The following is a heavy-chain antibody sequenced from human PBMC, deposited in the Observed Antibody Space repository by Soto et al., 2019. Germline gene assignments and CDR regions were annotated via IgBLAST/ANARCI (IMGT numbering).Heavy chain of an antibody. CDR1: GGSISNYY. Sequence: SATLYLTCTVSGGSISNYYRSWIRQPAGKGLEWIVRSYTSGRTNYNPSLKSRVTMSVDTSKNQFSLKLSSVTAAGTAVYYCARAKLGWNDVLNYWGQGTLVT. J-gene: IGHJ4*02. CDR3: ARAKLGWNDVLNY. CDR2: SYTSGRT. D-gene: IGHD1-1*01. V-gene: IGHV4-4*07.